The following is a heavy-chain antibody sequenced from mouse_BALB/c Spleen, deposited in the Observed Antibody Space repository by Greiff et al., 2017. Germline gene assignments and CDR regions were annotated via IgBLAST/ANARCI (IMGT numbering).Heavy chain of an antibody. CDR1: GFTFSSYT. V-gene: IGHV5-9*03. Sequence: EVQRVESGGGLVKPGGSLKLSCAASGFTFSSYTMSWVRQTPEKRLEWVATISSGGGNTYYPDSVKGRFTISRDNAKNNLYLQMSSLRSEDTALYYCAKNGNYYFDYWGQGTTLTVSS. J-gene: IGHJ2*01. CDR2: ISSGGGNT. D-gene: IGHD2-1*01. CDR3: AKNGNYYFDY.